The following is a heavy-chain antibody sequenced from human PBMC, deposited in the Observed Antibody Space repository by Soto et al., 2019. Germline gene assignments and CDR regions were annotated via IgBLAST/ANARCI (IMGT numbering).Heavy chain of an antibody. CDR1: GGSISSYY. Sequence: SETQSLTCTVSGGSISSYYWSWIRQPPGKGLEWIGYIYYSGSTNYNPSLKSRVTISVDTSKNQFSLKLSSVTAADTAVYYCARGRGNWFDPWGQGTLVTVSS. CDR3: ARGRGNWFDP. J-gene: IGHJ5*02. CDR2: IYYSGST. V-gene: IGHV4-59*01.